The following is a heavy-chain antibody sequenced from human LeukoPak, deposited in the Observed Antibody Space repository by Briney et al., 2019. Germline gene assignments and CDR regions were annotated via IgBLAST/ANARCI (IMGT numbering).Heavy chain of an antibody. Sequence: SETLSLTCTVSGGSISSSSYYWGWIRQPPEKGLEWIGSIYYSGSTYYNPSLKSRVTISVDTSKNQFSLKLSSVTAADTAVYYCASYSSGWYPTAGNFDYWGQGTLVTVSS. D-gene: IGHD6-19*01. CDR2: IYYSGST. CDR1: GGSISSSSYY. J-gene: IGHJ4*02. V-gene: IGHV4-39*01. CDR3: ASYSSGWYPTAGNFDY.